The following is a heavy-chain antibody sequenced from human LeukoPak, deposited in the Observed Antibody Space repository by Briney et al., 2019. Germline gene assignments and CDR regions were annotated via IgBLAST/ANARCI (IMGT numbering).Heavy chain of an antibody. CDR2: ISAYNGNT. V-gene: IGHV1-18*01. D-gene: IGHD3-22*01. J-gene: IGHJ4*02. CDR3: ARDVPYYYDSSGYYLLSKDQEGFDY. Sequence: GASVKVSCKASGYTFTSYGISWVRQAPGQGLEWMGWISAYNGNTNYAQKLQGRVTMTTDTSTSTAYMELRSLRSDDTAVYYCARDVPYYYDSSGYYLLSKDQEGFDYWGQGTLVTVSS. CDR1: GYTFTSYG.